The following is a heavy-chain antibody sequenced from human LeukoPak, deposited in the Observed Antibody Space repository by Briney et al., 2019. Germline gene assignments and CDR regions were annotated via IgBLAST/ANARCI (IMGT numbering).Heavy chain of an antibody. Sequence: GGSLRLSCAASGFTFSSYWMSWVRQAPGKGLEWVANIKQDGSEKYYVDSVKSRFTISRDNAKNSLYLQMNSLRAEDTAVYYCAAGYSGYEYFDYWCQGTLVTVSS. D-gene: IGHD5-12*01. CDR3: AAGYSGYEYFDY. J-gene: IGHJ4*02. CDR2: IKQDGSEK. V-gene: IGHV3-7*01. CDR1: GFTFSSYW.